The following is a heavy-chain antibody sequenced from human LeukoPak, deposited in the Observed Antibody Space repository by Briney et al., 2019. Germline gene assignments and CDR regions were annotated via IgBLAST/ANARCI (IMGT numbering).Heavy chain of an antibody. Sequence: SETLSLTCTVSGGSISSYYWSWIRQPPGKGLEWIGYIYYSGSTNYNPSLKSRVTISVDTSKNQFSLKLSSVTAADTAVYYCARFGSSSWIDYWGQGTLVTVSS. V-gene: IGHV4-59*01. D-gene: IGHD6-13*01. CDR2: IYYSGST. CDR3: ARFGSSSWIDY. CDR1: GGSISSYY. J-gene: IGHJ4*02.